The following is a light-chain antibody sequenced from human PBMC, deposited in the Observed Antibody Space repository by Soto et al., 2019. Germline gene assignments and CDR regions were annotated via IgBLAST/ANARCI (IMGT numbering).Light chain of an antibody. CDR1: QSVSRY. V-gene: IGKV3-11*01. CDR2: DAS. CDR3: ELRSRWPPIP. Sequence: EIVLTQSPATLSLSPGERATLSCRASQSVSRYLAWYQQKPGQAPMLLIYDASNSATGSPAMFSGSGSGTDCTISISSLEPEDFAVCDGELRSRWPPIPSGQGTRLEI. J-gene: IGKJ5*01.